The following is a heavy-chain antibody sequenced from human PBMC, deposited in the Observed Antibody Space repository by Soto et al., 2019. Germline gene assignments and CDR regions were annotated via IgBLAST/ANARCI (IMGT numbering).Heavy chain of an antibody. Sequence: SEALSLTCTVSGGSISNYYWTWVRQPPGKGLEWIGYVYYSGSTNYNPSLESRVTISIDASKNQFSLKMKSVTAADTAVYYCVRDYLLTGFDPWGQGALVTVSS. CDR3: VRDYLLTGFDP. CDR1: GGSISNYY. D-gene: IGHD3-9*01. CDR2: VYYSGST. J-gene: IGHJ5*02. V-gene: IGHV4-59*01.